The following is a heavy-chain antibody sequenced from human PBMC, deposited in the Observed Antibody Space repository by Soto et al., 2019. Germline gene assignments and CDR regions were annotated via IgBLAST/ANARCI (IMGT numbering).Heavy chain of an antibody. V-gene: IGHV4-61*01. CDR1: GGSVSSGSYY. D-gene: IGHD3-22*01. CDR2: IYYSGST. CDR3: AGAFAYYYDSSGYYPPPDY. J-gene: IGHJ4*02. Sequence: TSETLSLTCTVSGGSVSSGSYYWSWIRQPPGKGLEWIGYIYYSGSTNYNPSLKSRVTISVDTSKNQFSLKLSSVTAADTAVYYCAGAFAYYYDSSGYYPPPDYWGQGTLVT.